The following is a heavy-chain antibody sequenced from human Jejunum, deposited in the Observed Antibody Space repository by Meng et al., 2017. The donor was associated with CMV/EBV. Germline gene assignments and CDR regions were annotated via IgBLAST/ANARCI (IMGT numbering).Heavy chain of an antibody. CDR1: GITVSDNH. Sequence: SCVPSGITVSDNHMTWVRQAPGKGLEWVSIIYSGGSTYYADSVKGRFTISRDNSKNTLYLQMNSLRAEDTAVYYCARGRSAARSLFDYWSQGTLVTVSS. D-gene: IGHD3-10*01. J-gene: IGHJ4*02. CDR2: IYSGGST. V-gene: IGHV3-66*02. CDR3: ARGRSAARSLFDY.